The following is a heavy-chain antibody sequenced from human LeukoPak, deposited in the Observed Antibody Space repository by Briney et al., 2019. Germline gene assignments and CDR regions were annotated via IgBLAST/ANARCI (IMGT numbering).Heavy chain of an antibody. CDR3: AKGDVHSSSCDY. D-gene: IGHD6-13*01. Sequence: TGGSLRLSCAASGFTFGDYGMSWVRQAPGKGLEWVSAISGSGGSTYYADSVKGRFTISRDNSKNTLYLQMNSLRAEDTAVYYCAKGDVHSSSCDYWGQGTLVTVSS. CDR2: ISGSGGST. J-gene: IGHJ4*02. V-gene: IGHV3-23*01. CDR1: GFTFGDYG.